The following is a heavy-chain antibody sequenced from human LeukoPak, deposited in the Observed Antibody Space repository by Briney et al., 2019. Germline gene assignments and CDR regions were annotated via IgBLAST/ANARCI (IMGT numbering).Heavy chain of an antibody. J-gene: IGHJ4*02. Sequence: SVEVSCKASGGTSSSYAISWVRQAPGQGLEWMGRIIPILGIANYAQKFQGRVTITADKSTSTAYMELSSLRSEDTAVYYCASDTYYDFWSDSYYFDYWGQGTLVTVSS. CDR2: IIPILGIA. V-gene: IGHV1-69*04. D-gene: IGHD3-3*01. CDR3: ASDTYYDFWSDSYYFDY. CDR1: GGTSSSYA.